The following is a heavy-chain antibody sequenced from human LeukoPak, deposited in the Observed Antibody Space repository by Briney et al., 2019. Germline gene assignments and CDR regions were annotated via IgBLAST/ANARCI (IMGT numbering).Heavy chain of an antibody. CDR2: ISWNNGSI. CDR1: GFTFDDYA. Sequence: GGSLRLSCAASGFTFDDYAMHWVRQAPGKGLEWVSGISWNNGSIGYADSVKGRFTISRDNAKNSLYLQMNSLRAEDTALYYCVRENQPTVSTPLDYWGQGTLVIVSS. CDR3: VRENQPTVSTPLDY. D-gene: IGHD4-17*01. J-gene: IGHJ4*02. V-gene: IGHV3-9*01.